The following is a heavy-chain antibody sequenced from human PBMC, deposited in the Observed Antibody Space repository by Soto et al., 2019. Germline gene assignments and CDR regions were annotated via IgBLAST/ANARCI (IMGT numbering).Heavy chain of an antibody. V-gene: IGHV3-30-3*01. Sequence: GGSLRLSCSASGFTFTSYEMHGVRQAPGKGLEWVSIISYDGGNKYYADSVKGRFTISRDNSRNTLDLQMDSLRVGDTAVYYCARRSTLSYHAIAVWGQGTTVIVSS. J-gene: IGHJ6*02. CDR1: GFTFTSYE. D-gene: IGHD2-8*01. CDR3: ARRSTLSYHAIAV. CDR2: ISYDGGNK.